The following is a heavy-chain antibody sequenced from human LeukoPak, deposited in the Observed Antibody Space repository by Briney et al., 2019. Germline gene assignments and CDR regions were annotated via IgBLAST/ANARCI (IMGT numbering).Heavy chain of an antibody. CDR2: INHSGST. D-gene: IGHD3-10*01. Sequence: SETLSLTCAVYGGSFSGYYWSWIRQPPGKGLEWIGEINHSGSTNYNPSLKSRVTISVDTSKNQFSLKLSSVTAADTAVYYCARHPPKRITMVRGVHQPTTKFDYWGQGTLVTVSS. CDR3: ARHPPKRITMVRGVHQPTTKFDY. CDR1: GGSFSGYY. V-gene: IGHV4-34*01. J-gene: IGHJ4*02.